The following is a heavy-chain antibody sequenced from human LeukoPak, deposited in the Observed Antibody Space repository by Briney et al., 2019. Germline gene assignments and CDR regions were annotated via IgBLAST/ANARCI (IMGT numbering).Heavy chain of an antibody. Sequence: GRSLRLSCAASGFTFSSYRMHWVRQAPGKGLEWVAVISYDGSNKYYADSVKGRFTISRDNSKNTLYLQMNSLRAEDTAVYYCAKALAAAVDYWGQGTLVPVSS. CDR2: ISYDGSNK. CDR3: AKALAAAVDY. CDR1: GFTFSSYR. J-gene: IGHJ4*02. V-gene: IGHV3-30*18. D-gene: IGHD6-13*01.